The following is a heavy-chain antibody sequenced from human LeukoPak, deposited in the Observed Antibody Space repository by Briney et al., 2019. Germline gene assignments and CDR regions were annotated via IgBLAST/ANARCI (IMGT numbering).Heavy chain of an antibody. J-gene: IGHJ4*02. D-gene: IGHD3-10*01. CDR1: GFGLSVLS. V-gene: IGHV1-24*01. CDR3: STDSGRSYFYFDF. Sequence: ASVTVSCKISGFGLSVLSIHWMRQAPGKGLEWVGGIRPETGEPIFAQKFRGRVTITEDAFTDAGYLELRGLPSEDPAVYYCSTDSGRSYFYFDFWGQGTLVTVSS. CDR2: IRPETGEP.